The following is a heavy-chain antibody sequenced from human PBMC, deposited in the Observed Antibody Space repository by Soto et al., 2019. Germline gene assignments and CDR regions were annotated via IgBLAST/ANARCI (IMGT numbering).Heavy chain of an antibody. J-gene: IGHJ4*02. D-gene: IGHD2-21*02. Sequence: QVQLVQSGAAVKKPGSSVKVSCKASGGTFSSYAISWVRQAPGQGLEWMGGIIPIFGTANYAQKFQGRVTITADESTSTAYMELSSLRSEDTAVYYCARERVAYCGGDCYPFFDYWGQGTLVTVSS. V-gene: IGHV1-69*01. CDR3: ARERVAYCGGDCYPFFDY. CDR2: IIPIFGTA. CDR1: GGTFSSYA.